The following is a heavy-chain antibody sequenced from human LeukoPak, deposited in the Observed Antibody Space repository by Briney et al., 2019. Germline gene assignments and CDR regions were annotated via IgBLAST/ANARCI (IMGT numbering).Heavy chain of an antibody. CDR2: INHSGST. V-gene: IGHV4-34*01. CDR3: ARVDRPYYFDY. Sequence: SETLSLTCAVYGGSFSGYYWSWIRQPPGKGLEWIGEINHSGSTNYNPSLKSRVTISVDTSKNQFSLKLSSVTAADTAVYYCARVDRPYYFDYWGQGTLVTVSS. D-gene: IGHD6-6*01. CDR1: GGSFSGYY. J-gene: IGHJ4*02.